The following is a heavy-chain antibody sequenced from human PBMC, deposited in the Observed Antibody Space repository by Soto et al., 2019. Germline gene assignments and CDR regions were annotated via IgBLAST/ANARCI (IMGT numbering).Heavy chain of an antibody. CDR1: GFTFSRYA. CDR2: IWYDGSNK. V-gene: IGHV3-33*01. J-gene: IGHJ1*01. Sequence: AGGSLRLSCTASGFTFSRYAMNWVRQAPGKGLEWVAVIWYDGSNKDYAESVKGRFTISRDNSKNTLSLQMNSLRAEDTAVYYCASAYDSWTVYFQHWGQGTLVTVSS. CDR3: ASAYDSWTVYFQH. D-gene: IGHD3-3*01.